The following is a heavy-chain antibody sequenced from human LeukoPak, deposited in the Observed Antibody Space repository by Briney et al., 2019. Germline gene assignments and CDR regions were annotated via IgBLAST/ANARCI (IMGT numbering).Heavy chain of an antibody. CDR2: ISSSGSTV. CDR3: ARDQGYYGSGSNIVQH. Sequence: GGSLRLSCAASGFTFSDYYMSWIRQAPGKGLKWVSYISSSGSTVYYADSVKGRFTISRDNAKNSLYLQMNSLRAEDTAVYYRARDQGYYGSGSNIVQHWGQGTLVTVSS. V-gene: IGHV3-11*04. CDR1: GFTFSDYY. J-gene: IGHJ1*01. D-gene: IGHD3-10*01.